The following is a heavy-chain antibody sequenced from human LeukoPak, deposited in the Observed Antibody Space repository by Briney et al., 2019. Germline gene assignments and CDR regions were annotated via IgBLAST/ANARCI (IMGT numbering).Heavy chain of an antibody. CDR2: ISGSGGST. J-gene: IGHJ3*02. Sequence: PGGSLRLSCAASGFTFSSYAMSWVRQAPGKGLEWVSEISGSGGSTYYADSVKGRCTISRENSKNKLHLQMNSLRAEDTAVYHCAKSLDVGRRPGAFDIWGQGTMVTVSS. CDR3: AKSLDVGRRPGAFDI. CDR1: GFTFSSYA. V-gene: IGHV3-23*01. D-gene: IGHD3-10*02.